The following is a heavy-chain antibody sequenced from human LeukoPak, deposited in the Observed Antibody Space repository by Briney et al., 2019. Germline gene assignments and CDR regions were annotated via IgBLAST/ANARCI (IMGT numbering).Heavy chain of an antibody. Sequence: SSETLSLTCTVSGGSISSSSSYWGWIRQPPGKGLKWIGSIYYSGSTYYNPSLKSRVTISVDTSKNQFSLKLSSVTAADRAVYYCASGYYDYVWGSYRPLDYWGQGTLVTVSS. V-gene: IGHV4-39*01. CDR2: IYYSGST. J-gene: IGHJ4*02. D-gene: IGHD3-16*02. CDR3: ASGYYDYVWGSYRPLDY. CDR1: GGSISSSSSY.